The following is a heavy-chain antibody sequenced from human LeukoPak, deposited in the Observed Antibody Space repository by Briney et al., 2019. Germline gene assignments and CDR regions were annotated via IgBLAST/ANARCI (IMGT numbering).Heavy chain of an antibody. D-gene: IGHD3-22*01. Sequence: SETLSLTCADYGGSFSGYYWSWIRQPPGKGLEWMGEINHSGSTNYNPSLKSRVTISVDTSKNQFSLKLSSVTAADTAVYYCARIRGGYYSSRDAFDIWGQGTMVTVSS. J-gene: IGHJ3*02. CDR2: INHSGST. CDR3: ARIRGGYYSSRDAFDI. V-gene: IGHV4-34*01. CDR1: GGSFSGYY.